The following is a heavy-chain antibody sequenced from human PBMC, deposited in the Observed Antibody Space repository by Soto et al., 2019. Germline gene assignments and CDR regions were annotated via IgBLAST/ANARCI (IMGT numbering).Heavy chain of an antibody. CDR3: AKDLSAYCSGGSCYFDY. D-gene: IGHD2-15*01. J-gene: IGHJ4*02. V-gene: IGHV3-23*01. CDR2: ISGSGGST. CDR1: GFTFSSYA. Sequence: EVQLLDSGGGLVQPGGSLRLSCAASGFTFSSYAMSWVRQAPGKGLEWVSAISGSGGSTYYADSVKGRFTISRDNSKNTLYLQMNSLRAEDTAVYYCAKDLSAYCSGGSCYFDYWGQGTLVTVSS.